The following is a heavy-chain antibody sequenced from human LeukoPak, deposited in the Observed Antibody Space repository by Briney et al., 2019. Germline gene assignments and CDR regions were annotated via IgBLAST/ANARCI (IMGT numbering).Heavy chain of an antibody. D-gene: IGHD6-13*01. CDR3: AKVTSSWNYFDY. CDR1: GFTFSSYW. Sequence: GGSLRLSCAASGFTFSSYWMSWVRQAPGKGLEWVSTFSGSGGRTYYADSVKGRFTISRGNSKNTLYLQMNSLRAEDTAVYYCAKVTSSWNYFDYWGQGAPVTVSS. CDR2: FSGSGGRT. J-gene: IGHJ4*02. V-gene: IGHV3-23*01.